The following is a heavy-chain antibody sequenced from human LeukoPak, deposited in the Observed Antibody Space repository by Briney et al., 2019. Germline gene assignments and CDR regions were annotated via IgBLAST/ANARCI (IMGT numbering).Heavy chain of an antibody. J-gene: IGHJ5*02. CDR2: MNPKSNNR. Sequence: ASVKVSCKASGYTFTNYDVNWVRQATGQGLEWMGWMNPKSNNRGCAQKFQGRVTITTNTSISTAYMELSNLRSEDTAVYYCARALKGNYYSGSGTYRWFAPWGQGTLVTVSS. CDR3: ARALKGNYYSGSGTYRWFAP. D-gene: IGHD3-10*01. CDR1: GYTFTNYD. V-gene: IGHV1-8*03.